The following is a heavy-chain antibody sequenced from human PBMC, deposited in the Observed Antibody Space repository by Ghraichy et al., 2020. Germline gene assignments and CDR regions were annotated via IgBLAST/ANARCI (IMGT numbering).Heavy chain of an antibody. J-gene: IGHJ4*02. CDR3: ARDFWSGYAKYYFDY. Sequence: GESLNISCAASGFTFSNYWMSWVRQAPGKGLEWVANIKEDGSEKYYVDSVKGRFTMSRDNAENSLYLQMNSLRAEDTAVYYCARDFWSGYAKYYFDYWGQGTLVTVSS. CDR1: GFTFSNYW. D-gene: IGHD3-3*01. CDR2: IKEDGSEK. V-gene: IGHV3-7*03.